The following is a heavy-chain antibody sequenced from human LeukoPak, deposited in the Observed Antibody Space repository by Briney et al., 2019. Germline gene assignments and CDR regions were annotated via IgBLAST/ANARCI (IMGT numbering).Heavy chain of an antibody. V-gene: IGHV3-30*04. CDR1: GFTFSSYA. CDR2: ISYDGSNK. CDR3: ARDRGSGSYHKTLDY. D-gene: IGHD3-10*01. J-gene: IGHJ4*02. Sequence: GRSLRLSCAASGFTFSSYAMHWVRQAPGKGLEWVAVISYDGSNKYYADSVKGRFTISRDNSKNTLYLQMNSLRAEDTAVYYCARDRGSGSYHKTLDYWGQGTLVTVSS.